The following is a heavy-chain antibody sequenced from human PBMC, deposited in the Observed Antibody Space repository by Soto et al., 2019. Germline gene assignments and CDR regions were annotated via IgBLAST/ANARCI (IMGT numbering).Heavy chain of an antibody. V-gene: IGHV3-49*04. J-gene: IGHJ4*02. CDR1: GFIFGDYG. CDR3: TKFQAARFDF. D-gene: IGHD6-6*01. Sequence: PGGSLRLSCTASGFIFGDYGMSRVRQAPGKGLEYIGLIRNKGYGESTEYAAAVKGRFTISRDDSKSIVYLQMNNLKTEDTAVYYCTKFQAARFDFWGQGTQVTVSS. CDR2: IRNKGYGEST.